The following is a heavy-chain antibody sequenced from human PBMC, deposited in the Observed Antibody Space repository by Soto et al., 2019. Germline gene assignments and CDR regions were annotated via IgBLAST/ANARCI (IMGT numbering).Heavy chain of an antibody. CDR3: XXDESINWYSGHFRH. CDR2: INWNSGSI. Sequence: EVQLVESGGGLVQPGRSLRLSCAASGFTFDDYAMHWVRQVPGKGLEWVSGINWNSGSIGYADSVKGRFAISRVNAKNSLHLQMNSLRAEDTAFXXXXXDESINWYSGHFRHWGQGTLVTVSS. CDR1: GFTFDDYA. J-gene: IGHJ1*01. D-gene: IGHD6-13*01. V-gene: IGHV3-9*01.